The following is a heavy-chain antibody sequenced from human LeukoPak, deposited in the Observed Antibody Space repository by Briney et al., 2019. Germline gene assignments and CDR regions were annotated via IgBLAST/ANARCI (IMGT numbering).Heavy chain of an antibody. D-gene: IGHD1-7*01. Sequence: ASVKVSCKASGYTFSNHYMHWVRQAPGQGLEWMGIINPSGGSTSYAQRFQGRVTMTRDTSTSTVYMELSSLRSEDTAVYYCARESFRDDWNYGHFDYWGQGTLVTVSS. CDR1: GYTFSNHY. CDR3: ARESFRDDWNYGHFDY. CDR2: INPSGGST. V-gene: IGHV1-46*01. J-gene: IGHJ4*02.